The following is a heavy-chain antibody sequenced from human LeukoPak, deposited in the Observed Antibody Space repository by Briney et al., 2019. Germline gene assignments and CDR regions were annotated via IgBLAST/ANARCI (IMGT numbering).Heavy chain of an antibody. D-gene: IGHD1-26*01. CDR2: IRYDGSNK. CDR3: AKDRIVGASSIDY. J-gene: IGHJ4*02. Sequence: PGGSLRLSCAASGFTFSSYGMHWVRQAPGKGLEWVAFIRYDGSNKYYADSVKGRFTISRDNSKNTLYLQMNSLRAEDTAVYYCAKDRIVGASSIDYWGQGTLVTVSS. V-gene: IGHV3-30*02. CDR1: GFTFSSYG.